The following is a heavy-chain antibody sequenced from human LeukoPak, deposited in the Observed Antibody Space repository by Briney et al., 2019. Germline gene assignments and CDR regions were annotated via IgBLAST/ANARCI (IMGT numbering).Heavy chain of an antibody. CDR1: GFTFSSYS. CDR2: ISSSSTYI. J-gene: IGHJ4*02. D-gene: IGHD3-22*01. Sequence: GGSLGLSCAASGFTFSSYSMNWVRQAPGKGLEWVSSISSSSTYIYYADSLKGRFTISRDNSKNTLYLQMNSLRAEDTAVYYCARRAGDYSHPYDYWGQGTLVTVSS. CDR3: ARRAGDYSHPYDY. V-gene: IGHV3-21*04.